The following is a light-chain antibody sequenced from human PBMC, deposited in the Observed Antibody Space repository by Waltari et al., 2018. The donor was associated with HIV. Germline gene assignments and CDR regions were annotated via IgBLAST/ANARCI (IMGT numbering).Light chain of an antibody. J-gene: IGKJ5*01. V-gene: IGKV4-1*01. Sequence: DIVLTQPPETLSVSLGERAAIHCQSGESVLSSSNNVNYFAWYQQRPGQPPTLLFSEASSRSSGVPARFTASGSRTDFTLTIDDLQADDVAVYFCQQYYSTPTFGRGTQLV. CDR2: EAS. CDR1: ESVLSSSNNVNY. CDR3: QQYYSTPT.